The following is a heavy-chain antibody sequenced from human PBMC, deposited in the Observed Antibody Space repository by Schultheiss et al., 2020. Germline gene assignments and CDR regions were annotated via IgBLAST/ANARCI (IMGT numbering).Heavy chain of an antibody. D-gene: IGHD6-13*01. CDR3: ASHNSWYYFDY. CDR2: IFDSGST. CDR1: GGSISSYY. J-gene: IGHJ4*02. V-gene: IGHV4-59*08. Sequence: SQTLSLTCAVYGGSISSYYWNWIRQPPGKGLEWIGYIFDSGSTNYNPSLKSRVTISVDTSKNQFSLKLSSVTAADTAVYYCASHNSWYYFDYWGQGTLVTVSS.